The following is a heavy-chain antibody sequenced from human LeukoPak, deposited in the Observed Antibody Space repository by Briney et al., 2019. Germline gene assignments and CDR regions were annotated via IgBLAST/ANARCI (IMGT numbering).Heavy chain of an antibody. Sequence: PGRSLRLSCAASGFTFSNYFIHWVRQAPGKGLEWVADIASDGSHTFYVESVKGRFTISRDNSKNTLYLQMNSLGPEDTDVYFCARERQDTVIHSGAFDIWGKGTMVTVSS. CDR3: ARERQDTVIHSGAFDI. CDR2: IASDGSHT. J-gene: IGHJ3*02. V-gene: IGHV3-30-3*01. CDR1: GFTFSNYF. D-gene: IGHD2-21*02.